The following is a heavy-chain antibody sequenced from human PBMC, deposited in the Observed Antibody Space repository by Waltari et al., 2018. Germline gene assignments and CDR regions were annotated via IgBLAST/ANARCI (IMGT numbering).Heavy chain of an antibody. D-gene: IGHD1-26*01. J-gene: IGHJ4*02. CDR3: ASRDDVGATAFDS. CDR1: GGSISSSSYN. Sequence: QLQLQEAGPGLVKPSETRSLTCTVSGGSISSSSYNWGWIRQPPGKGLEWIGSLYYSGGSYYNPSIKSRVTMSVDTSKNQFSLKLSSVTAADTAVYYCASRDDVGATAFDSWGQGTLVTVSS. CDR2: LYYSGGS. V-gene: IGHV4-39*01.